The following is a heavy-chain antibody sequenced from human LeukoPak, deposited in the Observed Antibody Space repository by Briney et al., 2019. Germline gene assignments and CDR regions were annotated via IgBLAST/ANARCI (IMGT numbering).Heavy chain of an antibody. J-gene: IGHJ5*02. CDR3: ARDRRNPSWFDP. V-gene: IGHV4-39*02. D-gene: IGHD1-14*01. CDR1: GGSISSSSYY. CDR2: IYYSGST. Sequence: SETLSLTCTVSGGSISSSSYYWGWIRQPPGKGLEWIGSIYYSGSTYYNPSLKSRVTISVDTSKNQFSLKLSSVTAADTAVYYCARDRRNPSWFDPWGQGTLVTVSS.